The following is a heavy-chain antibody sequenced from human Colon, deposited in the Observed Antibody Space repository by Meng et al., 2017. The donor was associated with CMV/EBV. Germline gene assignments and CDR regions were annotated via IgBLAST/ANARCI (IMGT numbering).Heavy chain of an antibody. CDR3: AKNLFVPPAIMSVFAPNDY. J-gene: IGHJ4*02. Sequence: GGSLRLSCATSGFTFDNYAMSWVRQAPGKGLEWVAVISSSGDETYYADSVQGRFIVSRDNAKSTLFLQINGLGAEDTAIYYCAKNLFVPPAIMSVFAPNDYWGQGMLVTVSS. V-gene: IGHV3-23*01. D-gene: IGHD2-2*02. CDR1: GFTFDNYA. CDR2: ISSSGDET.